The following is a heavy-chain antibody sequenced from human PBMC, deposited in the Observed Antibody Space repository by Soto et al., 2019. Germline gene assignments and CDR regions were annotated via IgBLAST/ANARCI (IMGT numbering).Heavy chain of an antibody. CDR3: ARERSNDY. J-gene: IGHJ4*02. CDR2: ISSSSSYI. D-gene: IGHD4-17*01. CDR1: GFTFSSYD. Sequence: GGSLRVSCAASGFTFSSYDISWVRQAPGKGLEWVSSISSSSSYIYYADSVKGRFTISRDNAKNSLYLQMNSLRAEDTAVYYCARERSNDYWGQGTLVTVSS. V-gene: IGHV3-21*01.